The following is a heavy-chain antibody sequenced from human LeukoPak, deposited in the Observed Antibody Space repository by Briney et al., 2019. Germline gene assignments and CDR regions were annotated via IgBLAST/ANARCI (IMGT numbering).Heavy chain of an antibody. V-gene: IGHV3-48*03. CDR1: GFPFSIYE. Sequence: GGPLRLSCALSGFPFSIYEMNWVRQAPGRGLEWVSNIGSSGTTRYYADSVKGRFSISRDNAKNSLYLQMNSLRVEDTGVYYCALLAVASDFDYWGQGALVTVSS. J-gene: IGHJ4*02. CDR2: IGSSGTTR. D-gene: IGHD6-19*01. CDR3: ALLAVASDFDY.